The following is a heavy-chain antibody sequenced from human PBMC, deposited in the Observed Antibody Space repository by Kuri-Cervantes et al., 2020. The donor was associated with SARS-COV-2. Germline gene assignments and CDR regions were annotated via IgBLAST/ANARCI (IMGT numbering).Heavy chain of an antibody. CDR1: GFTFSSYA. D-gene: IGHD2-15*01. Sequence: GESLKISCAASGFTFSSYAMSWVRQAPGKGLEWVSAISGSGGSTYYADSVKGRCTISRENSKNTLYLQMNSLRAEDTAVYYCAKVGGYCSGGSCYSYYYYGLDVWGQGTTVTVSS. V-gene: IGHV3-23*01. CDR2: ISGSGGST. J-gene: IGHJ6*02. CDR3: AKVGGYCSGGSCYSYYYYGLDV.